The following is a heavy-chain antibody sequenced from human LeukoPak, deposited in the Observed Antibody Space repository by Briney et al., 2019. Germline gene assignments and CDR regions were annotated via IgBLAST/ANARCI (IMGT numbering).Heavy chain of an antibody. V-gene: IGHV3-23*01. Sequence: PGRSLRLSCAASGFTFSSFVMSWVRQAPGQGLEGVSSLDGSGGYTYHADSVKGRFTISRDNSKNTLYLQMNSLRAEDTAKYYCASRRARGWPFESWGQGTLVTVSS. CDR1: GFTFSSFV. CDR2: LDGSGGYT. J-gene: IGHJ4*02. CDR3: ASRRARGWPFES. D-gene: IGHD6-19*01.